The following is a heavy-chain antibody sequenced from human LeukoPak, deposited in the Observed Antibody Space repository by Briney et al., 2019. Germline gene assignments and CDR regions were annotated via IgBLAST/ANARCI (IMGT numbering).Heavy chain of an antibody. CDR1: GVSISSNTYS. CDR2: IHYSGRA. J-gene: IGHJ4*02. V-gene: IGHV4-39*01. D-gene: IGHD1-26*01. CDR3: ARHTPATVGIYFDY. Sequence: SETLSLTCTVSGVSISSNTYSWGWIRQTPERGLYWIVSIHYSGRALYNPSLDSRVTISVDTSTHHFSLRLTSVTGADTAVYYCARHTPATVGIYFDYWGQGTLVTVSS.